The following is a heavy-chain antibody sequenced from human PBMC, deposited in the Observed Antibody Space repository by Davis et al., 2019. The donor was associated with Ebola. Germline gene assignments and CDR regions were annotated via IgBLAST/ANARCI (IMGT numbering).Heavy chain of an antibody. Sequence: SETLSLTCAVSGGSISSSNWWSWVRQPPGKGLEWIGEIYHSGSTNYNPSLKSRVTISVDKSKNQFSLKLSSVTAADTAVYYCARDESWVQGAHMDVWGQGTTVTVSS. V-gene: IGHV4-4*02. J-gene: IGHJ6*02. CDR1: GGSISSSNW. D-gene: IGHD3-10*01. CDR2: IYHSGST. CDR3: ARDESWVQGAHMDV.